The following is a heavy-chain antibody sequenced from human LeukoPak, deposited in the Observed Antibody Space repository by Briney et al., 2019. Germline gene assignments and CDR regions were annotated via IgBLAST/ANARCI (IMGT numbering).Heavy chain of an antibody. CDR3: ATHDSYSSSWYYSYAFDI. Sequence: SETLSLTCTVSGGSISSYYWSWIRQPPGKGLEWIGYIYYSGSTNYNPSLKSRVTISVDTSKSQFSLKLSSVTAADTAVYYCATHDSYSSSWYYSYAFDIWGQGTMVTVSS. CDR1: GGSISSYY. V-gene: IGHV4-59*01. D-gene: IGHD6-13*01. CDR2: IYYSGST. J-gene: IGHJ3*02.